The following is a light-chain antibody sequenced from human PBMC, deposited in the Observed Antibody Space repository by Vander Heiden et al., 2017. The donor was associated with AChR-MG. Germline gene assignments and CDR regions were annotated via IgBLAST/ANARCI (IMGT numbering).Light chain of an antibody. CDR2: GAS. Sequence: EIVMTQSPAALSVSPGERATLCCRASQSVSSNLAWYQHKPGQAPRLLIYGASTRATGIPARFSGSGSGTDFTLTISSLQSEDFAVYYCQQYNNWPLTFGGGTKVEIK. V-gene: IGKV3-15*01. CDR1: QSVSSN. J-gene: IGKJ4*02. CDR3: QQYNNWPLT.